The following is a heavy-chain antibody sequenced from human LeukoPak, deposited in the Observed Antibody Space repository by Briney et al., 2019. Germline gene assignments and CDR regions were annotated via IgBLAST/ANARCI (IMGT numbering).Heavy chain of an antibody. CDR3: ARGANWFDP. CDR1: GGSISSYC. Sequence: SETLSLTCTVSGGSISSYCWSWIRQPPGKGLEWIGYIYYSGSTNYNPSLKSRLTISVDTSKNQFSLKLNSVTATDTAVYCCARGANWFDPWGQGTLVTVSS. CDR2: IYYSGST. V-gene: IGHV4-59*01. J-gene: IGHJ5*02.